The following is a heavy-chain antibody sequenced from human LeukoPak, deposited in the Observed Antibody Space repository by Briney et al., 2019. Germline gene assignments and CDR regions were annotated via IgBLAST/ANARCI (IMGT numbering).Heavy chain of an antibody. Sequence: SETLSLTCAVSGGSISSGGYSWSWIRQPPGKGLDWIGYIYHSGSTYYNPSLKSRVTISVDRSKNQFSLKLSSVTAADTAVYYCARESGAPPYYYGWGVNRFDPWGQGTLVTVSS. D-gene: IGHD3-10*01. V-gene: IGHV4-30-2*01. CDR2: IYHSGST. CDR3: ARESGAPPYYYGWGVNRFDP. J-gene: IGHJ5*02. CDR1: GGSISSGGYS.